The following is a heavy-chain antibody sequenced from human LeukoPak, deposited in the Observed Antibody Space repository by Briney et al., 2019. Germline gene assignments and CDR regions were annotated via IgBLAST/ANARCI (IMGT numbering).Heavy chain of an antibody. Sequence: GGSLRLSCAASGFAFSSNWMHWVRQTPGKGLVWVSRINSGGSGTSYADSVEGRFTISRDNSENTLYLQMNSLRAEDTAVYYCARDPGYWGQGTLVTVSS. CDR2: INSGGSGT. CDR1: GFAFSSNW. D-gene: IGHD3-10*01. CDR3: ARDPGY. V-gene: IGHV3-74*01. J-gene: IGHJ4*02.